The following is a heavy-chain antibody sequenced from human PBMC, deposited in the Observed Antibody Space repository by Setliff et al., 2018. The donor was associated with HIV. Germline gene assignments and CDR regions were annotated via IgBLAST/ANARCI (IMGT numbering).Heavy chain of an antibody. J-gene: IGHJ4*02. CDR3: ASARIPTGGTSTSFDY. Sequence: PGGSLRLSCAASGFAFSNYGMHWVRQAPGKGLEWVAVIWFDGSNKYYADSVKGRFTISRDNSKNTLYLQVNSLRPEDTAVYHCASARIPTGGTSTSFDYWGQGTLVTVSS. CDR1: GFAFSNYG. CDR2: IWFDGSNK. D-gene: IGHD1-1*01. V-gene: IGHV3-33*01.